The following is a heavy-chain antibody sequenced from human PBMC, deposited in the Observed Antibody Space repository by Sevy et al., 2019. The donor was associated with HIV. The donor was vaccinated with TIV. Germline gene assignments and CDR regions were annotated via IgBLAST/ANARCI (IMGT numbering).Heavy chain of an antibody. CDR1: GFSFSSYN. V-gene: IGHV3-48*01. CDR3: ARGYSEFDS. Sequence: GGSLRLSCAASGFSFSSYNMNWVRQAPGKGLEWVSYISTTSTTTYYADSVKGRFTISRDSAKNSLYLQMSSLRVEDTAVYYCARGYSEFDSWGQGTLVTVSS. CDR2: ISTTSTTT. J-gene: IGHJ4*02. D-gene: IGHD1-1*01.